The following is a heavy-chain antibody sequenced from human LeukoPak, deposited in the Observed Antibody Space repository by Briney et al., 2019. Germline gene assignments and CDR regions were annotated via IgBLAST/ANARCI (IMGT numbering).Heavy chain of an antibody. D-gene: IGHD3-3*01. CDR1: GYSIRIGYY. Sequence: SESLSLTCAVSGYSIRIGYYWGWIRQPPGKGLEGFGSIYHRGSTYYNPSLTRRVTISANTSKNQFSLKLSSVTAADTAVYYCARRIRFLEWPQEDAFDIWGQGTMVTVSS. CDR3: ARRIRFLEWPQEDAFDI. J-gene: IGHJ3*02. V-gene: IGHV4-38-2*01. CDR2: IYHRGST.